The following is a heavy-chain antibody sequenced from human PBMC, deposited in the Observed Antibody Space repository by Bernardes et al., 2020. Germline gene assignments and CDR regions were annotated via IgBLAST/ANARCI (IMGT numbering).Heavy chain of an antibody. CDR3: AKRQGCSSTSCYLKFDY. V-gene: IGHV2-5*02. Sequence: PTLVKPTQTLTLTCTFSGFSLSTSGVGVGWIRQPPGKALEWLALIYWDDDKRYSPSLKSRLTITKDTSKNQVVLTMTNMGPVDTATYYCAKRQGCSSTSCYLKFDYWGQGTLVTVSS. CDR1: GFSLSTSGVG. J-gene: IGHJ4*02. D-gene: IGHD2-2*01. CDR2: IYWDDDK.